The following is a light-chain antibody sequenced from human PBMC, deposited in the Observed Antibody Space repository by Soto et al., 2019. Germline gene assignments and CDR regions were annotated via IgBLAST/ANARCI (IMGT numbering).Light chain of an antibody. CDR3: HQRSNWPSIT. CDR2: DAS. V-gene: IGKV3-11*01. Sequence: EIVLTQSPATLSLSPGDRATLSCRASQSVSSYLAWYQQKPGQAPRLLIYDASNRATGIPARFSGSGSGTDFSLTISSLEPEDFAVYYCHQRSNWPSITFGQGTRLEI. CDR1: QSVSSY. J-gene: IGKJ5*01.